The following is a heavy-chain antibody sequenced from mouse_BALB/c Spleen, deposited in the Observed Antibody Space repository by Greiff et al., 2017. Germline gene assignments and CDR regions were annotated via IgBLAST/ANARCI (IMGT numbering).Heavy chain of an antibody. CDR2: INPGSGGT. Sequence: QVQLKESGAELVRPGTSVKVSCKASGYAFTNYLIEWVKQRPGQGLEWIGVINPGSGGTNYNEKFKGKATLTADKSSSTAYMQLSSLTSDDSAVYFCARPYYYGSSYAMDYWGQGTSVTVSS. CDR3: ARPYYYGSSYAMDY. CDR1: GYAFTNYL. J-gene: IGHJ4*01. D-gene: IGHD1-1*01. V-gene: IGHV1-54*01.